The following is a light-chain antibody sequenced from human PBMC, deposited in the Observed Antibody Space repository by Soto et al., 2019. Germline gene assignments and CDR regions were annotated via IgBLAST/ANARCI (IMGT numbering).Light chain of an antibody. CDR1: QSLLHSDGKTY. J-gene: IGKJ1*01. CDR3: MQSIQFPIT. Sequence: ILMTQTPLSLPIIPGQTASICCKSSQSLLHSDGKTYFYWYVQKAGQAPQPLIYEVSNRFSGVPDSFSGSGSGTDFTLKISRVEAEDVGVYDCMQSIQFPITVGQGTKVAIK. V-gene: IGKV2D-29*01. CDR2: EVS.